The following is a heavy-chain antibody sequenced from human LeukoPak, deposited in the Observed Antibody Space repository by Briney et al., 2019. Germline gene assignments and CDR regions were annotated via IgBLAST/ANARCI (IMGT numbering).Heavy chain of an antibody. CDR1: GFTFSSYS. CDR3: ARDCSSTSCYKDGAFDI. Sequence: LRLSCAASGFTFSSYSMNWVRQPPGKGLEWIGYIYYSGSTYYNPSLKSRVTISVDTSKNQFSLKLSSVTAADTAVYYCARDCSSTSCYKDGAFDIWGQGTMVTVSS. J-gene: IGHJ3*02. V-gene: IGHV4-30-4*08. CDR2: IYYSGST. D-gene: IGHD2-2*02.